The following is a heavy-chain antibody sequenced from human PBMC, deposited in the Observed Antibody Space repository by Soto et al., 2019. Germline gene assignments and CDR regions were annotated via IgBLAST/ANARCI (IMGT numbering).Heavy chain of an antibody. CDR2: IYYSGST. Sequence: PSETLSLTCTVSGGSISSYYWSWIRQPPGKGLEWIGYIYYSGSTNYNPSLKSRVTISVDTSKNQFSLKLSSVTAADTAVYYCARTSDSSGYPYYFDYWGQGTLVTVSX. J-gene: IGHJ4*02. CDR1: GGSISSYY. CDR3: ARTSDSSGYPYYFDY. V-gene: IGHV4-59*08. D-gene: IGHD3-22*01.